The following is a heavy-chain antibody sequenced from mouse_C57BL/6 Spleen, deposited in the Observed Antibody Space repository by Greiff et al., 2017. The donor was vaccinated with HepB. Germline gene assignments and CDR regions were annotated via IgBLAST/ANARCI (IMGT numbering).Heavy chain of an antibody. CDR3: ARDVHH. Sequence: EVKVEESGPGLVKPSQSLSLTCSVTGYSITSGYYWNWIRQFPGNKLEWMGYISYDGSNNYNPSLKNRIAITRDTSKNQFFLKLNSLTTEDTATYYCARDVHHWGQGTTLTVSS. CDR2: ISYDGSN. J-gene: IGHJ2*01. CDR1: GYSITSGYY. V-gene: IGHV3-6*01.